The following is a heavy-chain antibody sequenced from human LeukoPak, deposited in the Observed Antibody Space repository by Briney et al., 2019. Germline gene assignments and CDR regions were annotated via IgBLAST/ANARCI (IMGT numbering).Heavy chain of an antibody. V-gene: IGHV4-39*02. CDR3: ARVKISSSGWFGDFDH. CDR2: VYHSGKT. J-gene: IGHJ4*02. Sequence: SETLSLTCTVSGDSISSTTYYWAWIRQPPGKGLEWIGHVYHSGKTYYNPYLKSRVTISVDLPKNDFSLSLSSVTAADTAVYFCARVKISSSGWFGDFDHWGQGTLAIVSS. D-gene: IGHD6-19*01. CDR1: GDSISSTTYY.